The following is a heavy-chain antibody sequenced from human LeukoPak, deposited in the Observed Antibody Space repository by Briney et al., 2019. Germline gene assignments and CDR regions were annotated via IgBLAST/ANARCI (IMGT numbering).Heavy chain of an antibody. V-gene: IGHV1-2*04. D-gene: IGHD6-13*01. CDR3: ARGGQQSSWYIRFSYGMDV. J-gene: IGHJ6*04. Sequence: GASVKVSCKASGYTFTGYYMHWVRQAPGQGLEWMGWINPNSGGTNYAQKFQGWVTMTRDTSISTAYMELSRLRSDDTAVYYCARGGQQSSWYIRFSYGMDVWGKGTRSPSPQ. CDR2: INPNSGGT. CDR1: GYTFTGYY.